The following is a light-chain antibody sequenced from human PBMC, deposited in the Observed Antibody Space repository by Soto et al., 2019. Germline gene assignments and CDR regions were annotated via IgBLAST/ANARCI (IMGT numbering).Light chain of an antibody. Sequence: QSALTQPASVSGSPGQSITISCTGTSGDFGGYKYVSWYQHHPGKAPKLMIYEVSNRPSGVSDRFSGSKSGNTASLTISGLQAEDEADYYCFSLRISSYVFGTGTKLTVL. CDR3: FSLRISSYV. CDR2: EVS. J-gene: IGLJ1*01. V-gene: IGLV2-14*01. CDR1: SGDFGGYKY.